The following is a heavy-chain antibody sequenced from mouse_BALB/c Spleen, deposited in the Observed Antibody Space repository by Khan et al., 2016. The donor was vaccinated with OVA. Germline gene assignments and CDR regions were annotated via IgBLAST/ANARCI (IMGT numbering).Heavy chain of an antibody. V-gene: IGHV3-2*02. CDR3: ASELGLYYALDY. CDR1: GYSITSDYA. Sequence: EVQLQESGPGLVKPSQSLSLTCTVTGYSITSDYAWNWIRQFPGNKLEWMGYISYSGSTTYNPSLKSRISITRATSKDQFFLQLKSVTSEDTATYYCASELGLYYALDYWGQGTSVTVSS. D-gene: IGHD4-1*01. J-gene: IGHJ4*01. CDR2: ISYSGST.